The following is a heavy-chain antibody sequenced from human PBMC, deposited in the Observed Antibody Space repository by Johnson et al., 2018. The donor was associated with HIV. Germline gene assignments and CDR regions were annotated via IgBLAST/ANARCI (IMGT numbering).Heavy chain of an antibody. J-gene: IGHJ3*01. V-gene: IGHV3-11*04. CDR3: ARDATPGGGDYVGYAFDL. D-gene: IGHD4-17*01. CDR1: GFGFSTYY. CDR2: ISSSGSSI. Sequence: QVQLVESGGGLVKPGGSLRLSCVTSGFGFSTYYMSWIRQAPGKGLECLSYISSSGSSIYYTDSVKGRFTISRDNTKKSLYLQMNSLTADDTAIYYCARDATPGGGDYVGYAFDLWGQGTNVIVSS.